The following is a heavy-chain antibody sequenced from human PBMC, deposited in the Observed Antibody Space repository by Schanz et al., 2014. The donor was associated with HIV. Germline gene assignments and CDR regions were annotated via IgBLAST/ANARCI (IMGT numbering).Heavy chain of an antibody. CDR3: ARDGAMAFSLGMAV. D-gene: IGHD2-2*01. J-gene: IGHJ6*02. Sequence: QVQLVESGGGVVQPGRSLRLSCAASGFTFSSYGMHWVRQAPGKGLEWVAVISYDGSDKYHADSVKGRFTISRDNSKNTLYLQMNSLRAEDTAVYYCARDGAMAFSLGMAVWGQGTTVTVSS. CDR1: GFTFSSYG. V-gene: IGHV3-30*03. CDR2: ISYDGSDK.